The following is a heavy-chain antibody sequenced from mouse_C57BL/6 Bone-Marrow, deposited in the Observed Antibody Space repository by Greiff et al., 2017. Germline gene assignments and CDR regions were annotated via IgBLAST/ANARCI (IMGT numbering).Heavy chain of an antibody. CDR1: GYTFTNYW. Sequence: QVQLQQPGAELVRPGTSVKMSCKASGYTFTNYWIGWAKQRPGHGLEWIGDIYPGGGYTNYNEKFKGKATLTVDKSSSTAYMQLSSLTSEDSAIYDCEKFAFTTVVDWYFDVWGTGTTVTVSS. D-gene: IGHD1-1*01. J-gene: IGHJ1*03. CDR3: EKFAFTTVVDWYFDV. CDR2: IYPGGGYT. V-gene: IGHV1-63*01.